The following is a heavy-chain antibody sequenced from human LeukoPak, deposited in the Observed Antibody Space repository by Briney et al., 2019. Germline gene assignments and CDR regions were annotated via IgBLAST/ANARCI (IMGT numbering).Heavy chain of an antibody. V-gene: IGHV3-30*18. CDR2: ISYDGSNK. J-gene: IGHJ4*02. D-gene: IGHD6-13*01. CDR1: GFTFSSYG. CDR3: AKAGNSGPAAGDRHPLVAAYY. Sequence: PGRSLRLSCAASGFTFSSYGMHWVRQAPGKGLEWVAVISYDGSNKYYADSVKGRFTISGDNSKNTLYLQMNSLRAEDTAVYYCAKAGNSGPAAGDRHPLVAAYYWGQGTLVTVSS.